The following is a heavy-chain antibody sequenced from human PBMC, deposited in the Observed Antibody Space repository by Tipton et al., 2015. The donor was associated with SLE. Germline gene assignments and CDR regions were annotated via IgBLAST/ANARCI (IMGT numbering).Heavy chain of an antibody. Sequence: TLSLTCSVSGGSISRGFFYWGWIRQSPGKGLECIGRIYTSGSTNYNPSLKSRVTISVDTSKNQFSLKLSSVTAADTAVYYCARVLGVVKSYYMDVWGKGTTVTVSS. CDR3: ARVLGVVKSYYMDV. D-gene: IGHD3-3*01. CDR2: IYTSGST. CDR1: GGSISRGFFY. V-gene: IGHV4-61*02. J-gene: IGHJ6*03.